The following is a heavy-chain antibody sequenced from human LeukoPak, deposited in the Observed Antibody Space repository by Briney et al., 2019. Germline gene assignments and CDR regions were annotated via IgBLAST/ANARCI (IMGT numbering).Heavy chain of an antibody. V-gene: IGHV3-23*01. Sequence: PGGSLRLSCAASGFTFSSYSMNWVRQAPGKGLEWVSAISATDTSTYYADSVKGRFTISRDNSKNTLYLQMNSLRAEDTAVYYCAKARATIYYFDCWGQGTLVTVSS. CDR1: GFTFSSYS. CDR2: ISATDTST. CDR3: AKARATIYYFDC. J-gene: IGHJ4*02. D-gene: IGHD5-12*01.